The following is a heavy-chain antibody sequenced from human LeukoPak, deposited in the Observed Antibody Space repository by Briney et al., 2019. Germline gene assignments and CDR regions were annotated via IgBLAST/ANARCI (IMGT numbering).Heavy chain of an antibody. V-gene: IGHV4-30-2*01. CDR3: ARGRGSGSSSTLDY. J-gene: IGHJ4*02. D-gene: IGHD3-10*01. CDR2: IYHSGST. CDR1: GGSISSGGYS. Sequence: PSQTLSLTCAVSGGSISSGGYSWSWLRQPPGKGLEWIGYIYHSGSTYYNPSLKSRVTISVDRSKNQFSLKLSSVTAADTAVYYCARGRGSGSSSTLDYWGQGTLVTVSS.